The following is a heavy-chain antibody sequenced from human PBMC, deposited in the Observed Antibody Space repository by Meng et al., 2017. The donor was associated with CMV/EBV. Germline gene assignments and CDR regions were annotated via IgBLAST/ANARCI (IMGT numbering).Heavy chain of an antibody. Sequence: ASVKVSCKASGYTFTGYYMQWVRQAPGQGLEWMGWINPNSGGTNYAQKFQGRVTMTRDTSISTAYMELSRLRSDDTAVYYCARAFDNWNYEGVDYWGQGTLVTVSS. CDR2: INPNSGGT. CDR3: ARAFDNWNYEGVDY. J-gene: IGHJ4*02. CDR1: GYTFTGYY. D-gene: IGHD1-7*01. V-gene: IGHV1-2*02.